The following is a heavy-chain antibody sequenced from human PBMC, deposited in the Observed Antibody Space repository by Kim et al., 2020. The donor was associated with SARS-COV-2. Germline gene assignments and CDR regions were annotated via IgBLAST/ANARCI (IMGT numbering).Heavy chain of an antibody. D-gene: IGHD6-19*01. CDR2: INAGNGNT. CDR1: GYTFTSYA. J-gene: IGHJ4*02. Sequence: ASVKVSCKASGYTFTSYAMHWVRQAPGQRLEWMGWINAGNGNTKYSQKFQGRVTITRDTSASTAYMELSSLRSEDTAVYYCARDTSVAGSIDYWGQGTLVTVSS. V-gene: IGHV1-3*01. CDR3: ARDTSVAGSIDY.